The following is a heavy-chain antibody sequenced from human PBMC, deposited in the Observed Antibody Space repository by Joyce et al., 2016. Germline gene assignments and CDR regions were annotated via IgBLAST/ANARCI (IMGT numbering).Heavy chain of an antibody. J-gene: IGHJ4*02. Sequence: QVQLQESGPGLVKPSETLSLTCTVSGGSISSYYWNWIRQPPGKGLEWIGDIYNSGSTNHNPSLKSRVTISIDTSKNQVTLKLTSVTAADTAVYYCARGRNTNYDFWNYYYFDYWGQGTLVTVSS. CDR2: IYNSGST. CDR3: ARGRNTNYDFWNYYYFDY. V-gene: IGHV4-59*01. CDR1: GGSISSYY. D-gene: IGHD3/OR15-3a*01.